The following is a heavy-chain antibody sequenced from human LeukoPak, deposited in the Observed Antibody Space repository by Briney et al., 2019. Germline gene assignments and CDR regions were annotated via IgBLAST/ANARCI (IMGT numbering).Heavy chain of an antibody. J-gene: IGHJ4*02. CDR3: ATGTTTFDY. V-gene: IGHV1-24*01. CDR1: GYSLTELS. D-gene: IGHD1-26*01. CDR2: FDPEDGET. Sequence: ASVKVSCKVSGYSLTELSMHWVRQAPAKGREGMGGFDPEDGETIYAQKFQGRVTMTEDTSTDTAYMVLTGLRSEDTAVYYCATGTTTFDYWGQGTLVTVSS.